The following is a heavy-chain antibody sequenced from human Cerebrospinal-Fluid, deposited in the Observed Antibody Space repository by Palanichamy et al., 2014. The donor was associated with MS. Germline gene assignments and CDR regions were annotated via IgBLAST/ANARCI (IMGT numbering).Heavy chain of an antibody. J-gene: IGHJ4*02. Sequence: QVQLQQWGAGLVKPAGTLSLTCGVYGGALSGYYWSWIRQPPGKGLEWIGEITQSGTTNYNPSLKGRVTISLDTSNNQFSLRLNSATAADTALYYCSRGALVATHVFDYWGQGNLVTVSS. V-gene: IGHV4-34*02. CDR2: ITQSGTT. CDR3: SRGALVATHVFDY. CDR1: GGALSGYY. D-gene: IGHD2-21*01.